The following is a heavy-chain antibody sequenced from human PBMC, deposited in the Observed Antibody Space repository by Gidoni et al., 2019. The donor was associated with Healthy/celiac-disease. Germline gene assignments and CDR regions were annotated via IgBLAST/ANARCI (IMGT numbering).Heavy chain of an antibody. CDR2: FDTEDGET. J-gene: IGHJ3*02. D-gene: IGHD5-18*01. CDR3: ATEDTASNAFDI. V-gene: IGHV1-24*01. Sequence: QVPLVQSGAEVNKPGASVKVSCKVSGYTLTELSMPLVRQAPGKGLEWMGGFDTEDGETSYAQKFQGRVTMTEETSTDTAYMELSRLRSEDTAVYYCATEDTASNAFDIWGQGTMVTVSS. CDR1: GYTLTELS.